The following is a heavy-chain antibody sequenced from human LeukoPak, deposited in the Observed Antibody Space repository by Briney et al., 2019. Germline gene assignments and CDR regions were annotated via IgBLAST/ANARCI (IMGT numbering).Heavy chain of an antibody. D-gene: IGHD3-22*01. V-gene: IGHV1-3*01. J-gene: IGHJ4*02. Sequence: AASVKVSCKASGYTFTSYAMHWVRQAPGQRLEWMGWINAGNGNTKYSQKFQGRVTITRDTSASTAYMELSSLRSEDTAVYYCARGDGLVYYYDSSGYSYWGQGTLVTVSS. CDR1: GYTFTSYA. CDR2: INAGNGNT. CDR3: ARGDGLVYYYDSSGYSY.